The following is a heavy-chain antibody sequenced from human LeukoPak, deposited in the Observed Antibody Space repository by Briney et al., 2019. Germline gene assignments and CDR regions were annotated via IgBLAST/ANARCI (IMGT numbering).Heavy chain of an antibody. Sequence: PSETLSLTCTVSGGSISSYYWSWIRQHPGKGLEWIGYIYYSGSTYYNPSLKSRVTISVDTSKNQFSLKLSSVTAADTAVYYCARDRMRGAPFDYWGQGTLVTVSS. CDR1: GGSISSYY. CDR2: IYYSGST. J-gene: IGHJ4*02. D-gene: IGHD3-10*01. V-gene: IGHV4-59*06. CDR3: ARDRMRGAPFDY.